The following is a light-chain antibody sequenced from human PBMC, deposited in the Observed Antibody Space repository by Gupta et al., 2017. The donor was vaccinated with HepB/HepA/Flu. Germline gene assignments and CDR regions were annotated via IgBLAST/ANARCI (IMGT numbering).Light chain of an antibody. CDR2: DAS. CDR1: QSVRSY. J-gene: IGKJ1*01. Sequence: EIGLTQSPATLSLSPGERATLSCTASQSVRSYLAWYQQKPGQAPSLLIYDASERAAGIPARFSGSGSGTDFSLTISSLEPEDFALYYCLQRSNWPWTFGQGTKVEVK. CDR3: LQRSNWPWT. V-gene: IGKV3-11*01.